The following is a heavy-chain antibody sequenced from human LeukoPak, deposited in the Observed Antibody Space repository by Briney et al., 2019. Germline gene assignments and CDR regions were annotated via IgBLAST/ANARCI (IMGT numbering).Heavy chain of an antibody. Sequence: SETLSLTCAVYGGPFSGYYWSWIRQPPGKGLEWIGEINHSGSTNYNPSLKSRVTISVDTSKNQFSLKLSSVTAADTAVYYCARGQGVATTQFDYWGQGTLVTVSS. CDR2: INHSGST. V-gene: IGHV4-34*01. CDR3: ARGQGVATTQFDY. CDR1: GGPFSGYY. J-gene: IGHJ4*02. D-gene: IGHD5-12*01.